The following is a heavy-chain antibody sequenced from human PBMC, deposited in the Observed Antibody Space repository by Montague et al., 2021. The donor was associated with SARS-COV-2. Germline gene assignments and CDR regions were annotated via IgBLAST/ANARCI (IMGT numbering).Heavy chain of an antibody. V-gene: IGHV4-59*08. CDR3: ARARITGTTKDYHGMDV. CDR1: GGSIRPFY. J-gene: IGHJ6*02. D-gene: IGHD1-7*01. Sequence: SETLSLTCTVSGGSIRPFYWNWIRQTPEKGLEWIGYIYYSGNTNYNPSLNSRATISVDTSKNQLSLKLSSVTAADTAIYYCARARITGTTKDYHGMDVWGQGTTVTVS. CDR2: IYYSGNT.